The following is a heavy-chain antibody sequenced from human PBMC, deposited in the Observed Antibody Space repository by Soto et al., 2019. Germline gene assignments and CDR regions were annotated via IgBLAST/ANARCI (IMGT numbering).Heavy chain of an antibody. J-gene: IGHJ6*02. V-gene: IGHV1-3*01. Sequence: QVQLVQSGAEVKKPGASVKVSCKASGYTFTSYAMHWVRQAPGQRLEWMGWINAGNGNTKYSQKFQGRVTITRDTSASTAYMELSSLRSEETAVYYCARDGGGVVVPAATRPSNYYGMDVWGQGTTVTVSS. CDR1: GYTFTSYA. CDR3: ARDGGGVVVPAATRPSNYYGMDV. D-gene: IGHD2-2*01. CDR2: INAGNGNT.